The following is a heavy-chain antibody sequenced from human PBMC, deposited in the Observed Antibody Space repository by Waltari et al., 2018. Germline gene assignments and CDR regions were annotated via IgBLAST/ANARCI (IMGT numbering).Heavy chain of an antibody. CDR2: INAGNGNT. V-gene: IGHV1-3*01. CDR3: AREMRIAVAGTFAPLAY. Sequence: QVQLVQSGAEVKKPGASVKVSCKASGYTFTSYAMHCVRQAPGQRLEWMGWINAGNGNTKYSQKFQGRVTITRDTSASTAYMELSSVRSEDTAVYYCAREMRIAVAGTFAPLAYWGQGTLVTVSS. CDR1: GYTFTSYA. J-gene: IGHJ4*02. D-gene: IGHD6-19*01.